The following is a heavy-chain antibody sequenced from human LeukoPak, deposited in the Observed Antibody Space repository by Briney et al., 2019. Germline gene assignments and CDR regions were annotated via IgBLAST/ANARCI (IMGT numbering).Heavy chain of an antibody. CDR3: AAPWIQLWLSGAFDI. J-gene: IGHJ3*02. V-gene: IGHV3-7*01. CDR1: GFTFSNYW. D-gene: IGHD5-18*01. Sequence: GGSLRLSCAASGFTFSNYWISWVRQAPGKGLEWVANIKEDGSEKYYVDSVKGRFTLSRDNAKNSLYLQMNSLRAEDTAVYYCAAPWIQLWLSGAFDIWGQGTMVTVSS. CDR2: IKEDGSEK.